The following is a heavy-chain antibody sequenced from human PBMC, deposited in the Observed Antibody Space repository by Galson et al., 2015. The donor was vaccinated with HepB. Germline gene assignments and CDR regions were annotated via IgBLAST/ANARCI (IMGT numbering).Heavy chain of an antibody. V-gene: IGHV1-24*01. CDR2: FDPEDGET. Sequence: SVKVSCKVSGYTLTELSMHWVRQAPGKGLEWMGGFDPEDGETIYAQKFQGRVTMTEDTSTDTAYMELSSLRSEDTAVYYCAILAVAAPGVNWFDPWGQGTLVTVSS. J-gene: IGHJ5*02. CDR1: GYTLTELS. D-gene: IGHD6-19*01. CDR3: AILAVAAPGVNWFDP.